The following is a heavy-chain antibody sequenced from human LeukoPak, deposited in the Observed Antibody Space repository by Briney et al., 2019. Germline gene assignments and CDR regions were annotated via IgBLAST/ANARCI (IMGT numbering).Heavy chain of an antibody. Sequence: PGGSLRLSCAASGFTFSDYWMHWVRQGPGKGLVWVSGINSDGSSTTYADSVKGQFTISRDNAKNTLYLQMNSLRADDTAVYYCVRARNGTFDPWGQGTLVTVSS. CDR2: INSDGSST. CDR1: GFTFSDYW. V-gene: IGHV3-74*01. J-gene: IGHJ5*02. D-gene: IGHD2-8*01. CDR3: VRARNGTFDP.